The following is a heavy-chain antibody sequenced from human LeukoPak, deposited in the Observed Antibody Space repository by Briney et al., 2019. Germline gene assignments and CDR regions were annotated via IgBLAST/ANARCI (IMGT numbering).Heavy chain of an antibody. CDR2: ISYDGSNK. CDR3: ARELWSTSPPFDY. CDR1: GFTFSSYA. Sequence: PGGSLRLSCAASGFTFSSYAMHWVRQAPGKGLEWVAVISYDGSNKYYADSVKGRFTISRDNARNSLYLQMNSLRAEDTAVYYCARELWSTSPPFDYWGQGTLVIVSS. D-gene: IGHD2-2*01. V-gene: IGHV3-30-3*01. J-gene: IGHJ4*02.